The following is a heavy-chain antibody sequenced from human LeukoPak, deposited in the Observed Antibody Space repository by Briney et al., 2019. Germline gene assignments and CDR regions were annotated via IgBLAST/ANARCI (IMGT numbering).Heavy chain of an antibody. V-gene: IGHV4-38-2*02. CDR3: AGGYSGYGPEAFNY. D-gene: IGHD5-12*01. J-gene: IGHJ4*02. Sequence: SETLSLTCNVSGYFISSGYYWGWIRQPPGKGLQWIGSIHHSGSTYYNPSLKSRVTISVDTSKNQFSLKLSSVTAADTAVYYCAGGYSGYGPEAFNYWGQGTLVTVSS. CDR2: IHHSGST. CDR1: GYFISSGYY.